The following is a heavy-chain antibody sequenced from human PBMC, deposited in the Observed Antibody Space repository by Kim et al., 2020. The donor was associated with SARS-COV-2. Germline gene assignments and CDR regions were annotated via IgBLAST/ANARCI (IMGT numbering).Heavy chain of an antibody. V-gene: IGHV3-23*01. CDR1: GFTFSSYA. Sequence: GGSLRLSCAASGFTFSSYAMSWVRQAPGKGLEWVSAISGSGGSTYYADSVKGRFTISRDNSKNTLYLQMNSLRAEDTAVYYCAKTVPGDWAPFHYDILTGYYFDYWGQGTLVTVSS. CDR2: ISGSGGST. CDR3: AKTVPGDWAPFHYDILTGYYFDY. D-gene: IGHD3-9*01. J-gene: IGHJ4*02.